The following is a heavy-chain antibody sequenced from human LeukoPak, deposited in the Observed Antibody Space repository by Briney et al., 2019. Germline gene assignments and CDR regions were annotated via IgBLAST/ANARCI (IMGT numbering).Heavy chain of an antibody. J-gene: IGHJ4*02. CDR2: IYYSGST. CDR3: ARGPYYDILTGPIDGSDY. V-gene: IGHV4-31*03. Sequence: PSETLSLTCTVSGGSISSGGYYWSWIRQHPGKGLEWIGYIYYSGSTYYNPSLKSRVTISVDTSKNQFSLKLSSVTAADTAVYYCARGPYYDILTGPIDGSDYWGQGTLVTVSS. D-gene: IGHD3-9*01. CDR1: GGSISSGGYY.